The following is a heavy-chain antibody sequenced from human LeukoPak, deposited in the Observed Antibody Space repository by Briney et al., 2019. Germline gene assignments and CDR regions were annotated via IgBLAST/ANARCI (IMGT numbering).Heavy chain of an antibody. V-gene: IGHV3-11*01. J-gene: IGHJ4*02. Sequence: GGSLRLSCAASGFTFSDYYMSWIRQAPGKGLEWVSYISSGSTIYYADSVKGRFTISRDNAKNSLYLQMNSLRAEDTAVYYCARGLDYDSSGYYDYWGQGTLVTVSS. D-gene: IGHD3-22*01. CDR1: GFTFSDYY. CDR3: ARGLDYDSSGYYDY. CDR2: ISSGSTI.